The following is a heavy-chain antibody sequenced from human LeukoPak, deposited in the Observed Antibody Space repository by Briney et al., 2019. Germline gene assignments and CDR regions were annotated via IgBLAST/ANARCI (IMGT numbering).Heavy chain of an antibody. CDR3: ARGYAWSSSWYEVYYFDY. CDR2: IKQDGSEK. V-gene: IGHV3-7*01. Sequence: PGGSLRLSCAASGFTFSSYGMHWVRQAPGKGLEWVANIKQDGSEKYYVDSVKGRFAISRDNAKNSLYLQMNSLRAEDTAVYYCARGYAWSSSWYEVYYFDYWGQGTLVTVSS. D-gene: IGHD6-13*01. CDR1: GFTFSSYG. J-gene: IGHJ4*02.